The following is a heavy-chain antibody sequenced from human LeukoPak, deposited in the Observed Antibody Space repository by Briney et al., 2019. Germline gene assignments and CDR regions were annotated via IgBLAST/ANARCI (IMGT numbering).Heavy chain of an antibody. Sequence: PSETLSLTCTVSGGXISSSSYYWGWIRQPPGKGLEWIGSIYYTGSAYYNPSLKSRVIISVDTSKNQFSLKLTSVTAADTAVYYCARPETTGTYYYWGQGTLVTVSS. CDR1: GGXISSSSYY. J-gene: IGHJ4*02. CDR3: ARPETTGTYYY. D-gene: IGHD1-26*01. CDR2: IYYTGSA. V-gene: IGHV4-39*01.